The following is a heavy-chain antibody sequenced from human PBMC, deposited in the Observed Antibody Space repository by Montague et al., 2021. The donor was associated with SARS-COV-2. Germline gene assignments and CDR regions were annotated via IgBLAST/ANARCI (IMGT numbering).Heavy chain of an antibody. CDR2: IYHSGST. J-gene: IGHJ3*02. CDR3: ARVNWELSVGNVFDI. D-gene: IGHD3-10*01. V-gene: IGHV4-39*01. CDR1: GGSISSSSYY. Sequence: SETLSLTCTVSGGSISSSSYYWAWIRQPPGKGLEWIGSIYHSGSTFYNPSLKSRVSMSVDTSKNQFSLKLSPVTAADTAMYYCARVNWELSVGNVFDIWGQGTVVTVSS.